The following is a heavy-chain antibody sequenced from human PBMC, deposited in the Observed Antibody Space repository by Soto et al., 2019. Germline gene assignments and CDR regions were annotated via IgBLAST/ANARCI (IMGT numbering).Heavy chain of an antibody. D-gene: IGHD6-6*01. V-gene: IGHV1-8*01. J-gene: IGHJ6*03. Sequence: ASVKVSCKASGYTFTSYDINWVRQATGQGLEWMGWMNPNSGNTGYAQKFQGRVTMTRNTSISTAYMELSSLRSEDTAVYYCARDPRAKSSYSSSLIYYYYYYMDVWGKGTTVTVSS. CDR1: GYTFTSYD. CDR2: MNPNSGNT. CDR3: ARDPRAKSSYSSSLIYYYYYYMDV.